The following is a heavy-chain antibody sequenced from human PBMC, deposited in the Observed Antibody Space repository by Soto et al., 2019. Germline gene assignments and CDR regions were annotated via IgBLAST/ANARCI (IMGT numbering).Heavy chain of an antibody. Sequence: EVQLVESGGGLVKPGGSLRLSCAASGFTFSSYSMNWVRQAPGKGLEWVSSISSSSSYIYYADSVKGRFTISRDNAKNPQYLQKNSLRAEDTAVYYCAKDRLGFREFDYYYYGMDVWGQKTTVTVSS. CDR3: AKDRLGFREFDYYYYGMDV. J-gene: IGHJ6*02. V-gene: IGHV3-21*01. D-gene: IGHD3-10*01. CDR1: GFTFSSYS. CDR2: ISSSSSYI.